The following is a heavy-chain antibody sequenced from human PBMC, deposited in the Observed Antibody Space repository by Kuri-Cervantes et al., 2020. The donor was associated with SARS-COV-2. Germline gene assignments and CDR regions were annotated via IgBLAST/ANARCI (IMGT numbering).Heavy chain of an antibody. D-gene: IGHD3-10*01. CDR3: ARASVRGIIITYHSYGMDV. V-gene: IGHV1-2*04. J-gene: IGHJ6*02. CDR2: INPNSGGT. Sequence: ASVKVSCKASGYTFTGYYIHWVRQAPGQGLEWMGWINPNSGGTNYAQKFQGWVTMTRDTSINTAYMELSRLRSDDTAVYYCARASVRGIIITYHSYGMDVWGQGTTVTVSS. CDR1: GYTFTGYY.